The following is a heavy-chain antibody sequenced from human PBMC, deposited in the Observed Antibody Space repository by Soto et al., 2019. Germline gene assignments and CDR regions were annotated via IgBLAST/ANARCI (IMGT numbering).Heavy chain of an antibody. V-gene: IGHV4-59*12. CDR3: ARDRGLGSGWYGWFDP. D-gene: IGHD6-19*01. CDR1: GGSISSYF. J-gene: IGHJ5*02. CDR2: IYYSEST. Sequence: QVQLQESGPGLVKPSETLSLTCTVSGGSISSYFWSWIRQPPGKGLEWIGYIYYSESTNYNPSLKSRVTISVDTSKNQFSLKLSSVTAADTAVYYCARDRGLGSGWYGWFDPWGQGTLATVSS.